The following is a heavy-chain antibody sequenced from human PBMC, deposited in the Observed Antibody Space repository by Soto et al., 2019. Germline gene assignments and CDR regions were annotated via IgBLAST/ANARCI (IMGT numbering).Heavy chain of an antibody. V-gene: IGHV4-39*01. CDR2: IYYSGST. J-gene: IGHJ5*02. CDR1: GGSISSSSYY. D-gene: IGHD6-6*01. CDR3: ARHENSRRGFDP. Sequence: PSETLSLTCTVSGGSISSSSYYWGWIRQPPGKGLEWIGSIYYSGSTYYNPSLKSRVTISVDTSKNQFSLKLSSVTAADTAVYYCARHENSRRGFDPRGQGTLVTVSS.